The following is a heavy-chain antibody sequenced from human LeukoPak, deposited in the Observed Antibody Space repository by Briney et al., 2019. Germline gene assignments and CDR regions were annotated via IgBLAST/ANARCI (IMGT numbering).Heavy chain of an antibody. V-gene: IGHV1-2*04. CDR1: GYTFTGYY. J-gene: IGHJ4*02. CDR3: ARGGDCSSTSCRIFDY. CDR2: ISPNSGGT. Sequence: ASVKVSCKASGYTFTGYYMHWVRQAPGQGLEWMGWISPNSGGTNYAQKFQGWVTMTRDTSISTAYMELSRLRSDDTAVYYCARGGDCSSTSCRIFDYWGQGTLVTVSS. D-gene: IGHD2-2*01.